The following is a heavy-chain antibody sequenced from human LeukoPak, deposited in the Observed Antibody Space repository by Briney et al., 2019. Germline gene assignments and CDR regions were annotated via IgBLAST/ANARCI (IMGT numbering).Heavy chain of an antibody. CDR2: IKSKTDGGTT. J-gene: IGHJ6*02. CDR1: GFTFSNAW. CDR3: TTPNGLSMVRGVIAYYYYGMDV. V-gene: IGHV3-15*07. D-gene: IGHD3-10*01. Sequence: PGGSLRLSCAASGFTFSNAWMNWVRQAPGKGLEWVGRIKSKTDGGTTDYAAPVKGRFTISRDDSKNTLYLQMNSLKTEDTAVYYCTTPNGLSMVRGVIAYYYYGMDVWGQGTTVTVSS.